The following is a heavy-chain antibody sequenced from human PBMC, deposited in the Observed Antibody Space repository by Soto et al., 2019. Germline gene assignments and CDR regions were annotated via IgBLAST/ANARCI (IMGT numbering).Heavy chain of an antibody. CDR1: GFTVSDHY. CDR3: LRGTSSSGYYYFHY. CDR2: IRDKAHSYTT. Sequence: GGSLRLSCAASGFTVSDHYMDWVRQAPGKGLEWVGRIRDKAHSYTTEYAASVKGRFTISRDDSNNSLHLEMNSLKAEDTAVYYCLRGTSSSGYYYFHYWGQGTLVTVSS. D-gene: IGHD6-25*01. J-gene: IGHJ4*02. V-gene: IGHV3-72*01.